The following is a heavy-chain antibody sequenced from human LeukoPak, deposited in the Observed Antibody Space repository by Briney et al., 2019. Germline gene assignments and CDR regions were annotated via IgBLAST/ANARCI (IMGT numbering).Heavy chain of an antibody. J-gene: IGHJ4*02. CDR3: AKDRQYMSSWYGAGDS. Sequence: GGSLRLSCAASGINFRSDAMHWVRQAPGKGLEWVAVISYDGSNKYYVDSVKGRFTISRDNSKNTLYLQMNSLRAEDTAVYYCAKDRQYMSSWYGAGDSWGQGTLVTVSS. CDR1: GINFRSDA. D-gene: IGHD6-13*01. CDR2: ISYDGSNK. V-gene: IGHV3-30*04.